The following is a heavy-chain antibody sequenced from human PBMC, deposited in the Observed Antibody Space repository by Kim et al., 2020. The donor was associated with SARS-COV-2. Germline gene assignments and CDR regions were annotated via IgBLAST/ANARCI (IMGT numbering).Heavy chain of an antibody. V-gene: IGHV3-9*01. CDR1: GFTFDDYA. D-gene: IGHD3-22*01. J-gene: IGHJ6*01. Sequence: GGSLRLSCAASGFTFDDYAMHWVRQAPGKGLEWVSGISWNSGSIGYADSVKGRFTISRDNAKNSLYLQMNSLRAEDTALYYWAKDFSIVVDRSHGMDVWG. CDR2: ISWNSGSI. CDR3: AKDFSIVVDRSHGMDV.